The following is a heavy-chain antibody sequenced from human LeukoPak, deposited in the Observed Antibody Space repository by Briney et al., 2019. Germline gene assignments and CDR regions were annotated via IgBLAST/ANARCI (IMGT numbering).Heavy chain of an antibody. CDR1: GGSISSFH. J-gene: IGHJ4*02. CDR2: IYGGGVT. Sequence: PSETLSLTCTVSGGSISSFHWNWLRQSPGRGREWIGYIYGGGVTNYNPSLRFRVTMSIDTSKNKLSLNLKSVTAEDTAVYYCARSVGSNWSYFFDYWGQGTLVTVSS. CDR3: ARSVGSNWSYFFDY. D-gene: IGHD6-13*01. V-gene: IGHV4-59*01.